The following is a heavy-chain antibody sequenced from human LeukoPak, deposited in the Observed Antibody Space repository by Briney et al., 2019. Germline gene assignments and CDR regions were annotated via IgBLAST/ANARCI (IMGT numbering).Heavy chain of an antibody. V-gene: IGHV5-51*01. J-gene: IGHJ6*02. D-gene: IGHD3-10*01. CDR1: GYSFTSYW. Sequence: GESLQISCQGSGYSFTSYWIGWVRQMPGKGLEWMGIIYPGDSDTRYSPSFQGQVTISADKSISTAYLQWSSLKASDTAMYYCARSSGDYTRYYYYGMDVWGQGTTVTVSS. CDR3: ARSSGDYTRYYYYGMDV. CDR2: IYPGDSDT.